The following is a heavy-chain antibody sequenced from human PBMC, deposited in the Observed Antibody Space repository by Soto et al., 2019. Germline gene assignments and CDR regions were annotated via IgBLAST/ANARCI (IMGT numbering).Heavy chain of an antibody. J-gene: IGHJ6*02. CDR1: GFTFGDYA. CDR3: TREVDIVATINYYGMDV. V-gene: IGHV3-49*04. Sequence: PGGSLRLSCTASGFTFGDYAMSWVRQAPGKGLEWVGFIRSKAYGGTTEYAASVKGRFTISRDDSKSIAYLQMNSLKTEDTAVYYCTREVDIVATINYYGMDVWGQGTTVTVSS. CDR2: IRSKAYGGTT. D-gene: IGHD5-12*01.